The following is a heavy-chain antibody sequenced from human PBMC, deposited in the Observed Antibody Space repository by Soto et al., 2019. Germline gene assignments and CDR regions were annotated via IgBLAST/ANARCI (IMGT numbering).Heavy chain of an antibody. J-gene: IGHJ3*02. V-gene: IGHV3-74*01. Sequence: GGSLRLSCAASGSTFSSYWMHWVRQAPGKGLVWVSRINSDGSSTSYADSVKCRFSISRDNAKNSLYLQMNSLRAEDTAVYYCARDPLGLDAFDIWGQGTMVTVSS. CDR3: ARDPLGLDAFDI. D-gene: IGHD1-26*01. CDR2: INSDGSST. CDR1: GSTFSSYW.